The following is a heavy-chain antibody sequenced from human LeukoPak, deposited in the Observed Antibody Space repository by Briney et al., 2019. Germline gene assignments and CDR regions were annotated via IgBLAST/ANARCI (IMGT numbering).Heavy chain of an antibody. CDR3: ASGSDYVWGN. D-gene: IGHD3-16*01. V-gene: IGHV3-30-3*01. J-gene: IGHJ4*02. CDR1: GFTFSSYA. CDR2: ISYDGSNK. Sequence: PGGSLRLSCAASGFTFSSYAMHWVRQAPGKGLEWVAVISYDGSNKYYADSVKGRFTISRDNAKNSLYLQMNSLRAEDTAVYYCASGSDYVWGNWGQGTLVTVSS.